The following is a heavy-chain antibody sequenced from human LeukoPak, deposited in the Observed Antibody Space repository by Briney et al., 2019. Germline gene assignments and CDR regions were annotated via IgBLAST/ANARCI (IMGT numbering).Heavy chain of an antibody. V-gene: IGHV1-46*01. J-gene: IGHJ4*02. CDR2: INPSGGST. D-gene: IGHD3-22*01. CDR3: ASLDGYYYDSSGYPVGY. Sequence: ASVKVSCKASGYTFTSYYMHWVRQAPGQGLEWMGIINPSGGSTSYAQKFQGRVTMTRDTSTSTVYMELSSLRSEDTAVYYCASLDGYYYDSSGYPVGYWDQGTLVTVSS. CDR1: GYTFTSYY.